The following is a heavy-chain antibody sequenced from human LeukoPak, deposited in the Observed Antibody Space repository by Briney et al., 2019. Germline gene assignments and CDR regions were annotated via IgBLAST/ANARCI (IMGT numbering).Heavy chain of an antibody. V-gene: IGHV6-1*01. CDR1: GDSFSSDSAT. Sequence: SQTLSLTCAISGDSFSSDSATWNWARQSPSRGLEWLGRTYYTSTWYHDYAVSVQSRITINPDTSKNQFSLQMTSVTPEDTAVYFCARGHQLAFFDSWGQGTLVAVSS. J-gene: IGHJ4*02. D-gene: IGHD6-13*01. CDR3: ARGHQLAFFDS. CDR2: TYYTSTWYH.